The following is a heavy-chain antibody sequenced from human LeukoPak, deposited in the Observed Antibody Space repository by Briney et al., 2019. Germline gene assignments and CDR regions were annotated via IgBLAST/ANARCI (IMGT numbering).Heavy chain of an antibody. Sequence: SETLSLTCTVSGGSISSGGTYYWSWIRQPAGKGLEWIGRIYTSGSTNYNPSLKSRVTISVDTSKNQFSLKLSSVTAADTAVYYCARTYSNYGGSYYYYYMDVWGEGTTVTVSS. CDR1: GGSISSGGTYY. D-gene: IGHD4-11*01. V-gene: IGHV4-61*02. CDR3: ARTYSNYGGSYYYYYMDV. CDR2: IYTSGST. J-gene: IGHJ6*03.